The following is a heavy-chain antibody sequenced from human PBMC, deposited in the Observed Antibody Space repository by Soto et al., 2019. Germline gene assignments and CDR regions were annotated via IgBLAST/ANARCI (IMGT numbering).Heavy chain of an antibody. CDR2: ISAYNGNT. CDR3: ARCMHLYFYDSSVRFDP. V-gene: IGHV1-18*01. J-gene: IGHJ5*02. D-gene: IGHD3-22*01. CDR1: GYTFTIYG. Sequence: ASVKVSCKASGYTFTIYGISWVRQAPGQGLEWMGWISAYNGNTNYAQKLQGRVTTTTDTSTSTAYMELRSLRSDDTAVYYCARCMHLYFYDSSVRFDPWGQGTLVTVSS.